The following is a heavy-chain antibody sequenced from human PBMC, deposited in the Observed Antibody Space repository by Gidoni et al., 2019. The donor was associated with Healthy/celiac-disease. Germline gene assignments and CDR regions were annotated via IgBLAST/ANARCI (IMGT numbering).Heavy chain of an antibody. J-gene: IGHJ6*02. CDR2: INHSGST. D-gene: IGHD3-10*01. V-gene: IGHV4-34*01. CDR3: ARGGDGSDPYYYYGMDV. CDR1: GGSFSGYY. Sequence: QVQLQQWGAGLLKPSETLSLTCAVYGGSFSGYYWSWIRQPPGKGLEWIGEINHSGSTNYNPSLKSRVTISVDTSKNQFSLKLSSVTAADTAVYYCARGGDGSDPYYYYGMDVWGQGTTVTVSS.